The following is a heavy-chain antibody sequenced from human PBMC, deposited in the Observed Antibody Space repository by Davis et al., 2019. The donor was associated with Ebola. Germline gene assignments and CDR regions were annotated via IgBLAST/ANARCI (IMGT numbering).Heavy chain of an antibody. J-gene: IGHJ4*02. CDR2: IYYSGST. CDR3: ARRLGGSFHFDY. Sequence: SETLSLTCTVSGGSISSYYWSWIRQPPGKGLEWIGYIYYSGSTNYNPSLKSRVTISVDTSKNQFSLKLSSVTAADTAVYYCARRLGGSFHFDYWGQGTLVTVSS. D-gene: IGHD1-26*01. V-gene: IGHV4-59*08. CDR1: GGSISSYY.